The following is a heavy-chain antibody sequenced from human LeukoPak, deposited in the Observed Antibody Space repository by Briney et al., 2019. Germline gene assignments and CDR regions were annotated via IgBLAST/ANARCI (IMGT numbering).Heavy chain of an antibody. J-gene: IGHJ3*01. CDR2: IGSGSRTI. CDR1: GFKFGSYS. Sequence: GGSLGLSCAASGFKFGSYSMNWVRQPPGKGLEWVAYIGSGSRTIYYADSVKGRFTMSRDNAKNSSYLQMNGLRADDTAMYYCARDYTSSSGRAFDVWGRGTMVTVSS. CDR3: ARDYTSSSGRAFDV. V-gene: IGHV3-48*04. D-gene: IGHD6-6*01.